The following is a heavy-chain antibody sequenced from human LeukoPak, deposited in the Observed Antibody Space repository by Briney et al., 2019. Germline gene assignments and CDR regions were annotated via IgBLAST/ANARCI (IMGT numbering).Heavy chain of an antibody. V-gene: IGHV1-2*02. CDR1: GYTFTGYY. D-gene: IGHD3-3*01. CDR2: INPNTGGT. Sequence: ASVTASCKSSGYTFTGYYLHWVRQAPGQGLEWMGWINPNTGGTTYAEKVQGRVTMTRDTSISTAYMELNRLRSDDTAMYFCARGYDFWSAPDAFDIWGQGTMVTVSS. CDR3: ARGYDFWSAPDAFDI. J-gene: IGHJ3*02.